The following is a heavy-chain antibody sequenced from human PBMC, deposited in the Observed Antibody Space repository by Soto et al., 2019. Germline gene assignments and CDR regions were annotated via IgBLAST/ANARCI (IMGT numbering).Heavy chain of an antibody. Sequence: SETLSLTCTFSGGSISSYYWSWIRQPPGKGLEWIGYIYYSGSTNYNPSLKSRVTISVDTSKNQFSLKLSSVTAADTAVYYCARLYGLDAFDIWGQGTMVTVSS. CDR2: IYYSGST. CDR1: GGSISSYY. J-gene: IGHJ3*02. CDR3: ARLYGLDAFDI. D-gene: IGHD3-16*02. V-gene: IGHV4-59*08.